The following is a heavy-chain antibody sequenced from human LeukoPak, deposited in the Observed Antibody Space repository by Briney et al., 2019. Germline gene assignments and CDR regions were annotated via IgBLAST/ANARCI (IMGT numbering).Heavy chain of an antibody. CDR2: IYYSGST. CDR1: GGSISSYY. Sequence: SETLSLTCTVSGGSISSYYWSWIRQPPGKGLEWIGYIYYSGSTNYNPSLKSRVTISVDTSKNQFSLKLSSVTAADTAVYYCARATYDFWSGHYTPQFDYWGQGTLVTVSS. D-gene: IGHD3-3*01. J-gene: IGHJ4*02. CDR3: ARATYDFWSGHYTPQFDY. V-gene: IGHV4-59*01.